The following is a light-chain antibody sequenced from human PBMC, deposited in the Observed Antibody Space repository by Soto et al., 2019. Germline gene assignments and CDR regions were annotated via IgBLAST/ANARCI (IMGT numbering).Light chain of an antibody. J-gene: IGKJ5*01. V-gene: IGKV1-12*01. CDR3: QHTKTNNLPIT. CDR1: QGISNW. CDR2: SAS. Sequence: DIQMTQSPSSVSASVGDRVTITCRASQGISNWLAWYQQKPGAAPKLLIYSASNLQSGVPSRFSGSGFGTDFTLTISSLQPEDFATYYCQHTKTNNLPITFGQGTRLEN.